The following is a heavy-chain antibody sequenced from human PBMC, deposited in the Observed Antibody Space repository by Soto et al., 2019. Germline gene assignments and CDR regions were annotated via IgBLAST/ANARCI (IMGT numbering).Heavy chain of an antibody. Sequence: QVHLVQSGAEVKKPGASVKVSCQGSGYAFTTYGITWVRQAPGQGLEWMGWISAHNGNTNYAQKLQGRVTETRDTSTSTAYMELRSLRYDDTAVYYCARGRYGDYWGQGALVTVSS. CDR1: GYAFTTYG. V-gene: IGHV1-18*01. CDR3: ARGRYGDY. CDR2: ISAHNGNT. D-gene: IGHD1-1*01. J-gene: IGHJ4*02.